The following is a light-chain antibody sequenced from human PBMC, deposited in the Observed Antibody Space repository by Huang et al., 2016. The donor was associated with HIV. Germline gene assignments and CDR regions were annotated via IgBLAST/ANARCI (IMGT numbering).Light chain of an antibody. J-gene: IGKJ4*01. CDR2: GAS. Sequence: DIVMTQSPDSLTVSLGERATINCKSSQSVLKKSNKKNYLAWYQQRPGRPPKLLMYGASTRESGVPDRFSGSGSGKDFTLTISSRQAEDVAVYCCQQYYSTPPLTFGGGTKVEIK. CDR3: QQYYSTPPLT. V-gene: IGKV4-1*01. CDR1: QSVLKKSNKKNY.